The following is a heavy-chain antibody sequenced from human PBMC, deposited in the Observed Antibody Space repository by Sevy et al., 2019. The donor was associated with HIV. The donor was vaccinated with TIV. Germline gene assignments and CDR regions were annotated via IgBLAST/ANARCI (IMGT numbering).Heavy chain of an antibody. CDR3: ARAADYFDSSGANFEY. V-gene: IGHV3-33*01. Sequence: GGSLRLSCAASGFSFSNYGMHWVRQAPGKGLEWVALIWYDGSSKYYPDSVKGRLTISRDNSKNKLSLQMNSLRAEDTAAYYCARAADYFDSSGANFEYWGQGTLVTVSS. J-gene: IGHJ4*02. CDR1: GFSFSNYG. CDR2: IWYDGSSK. D-gene: IGHD3-22*01.